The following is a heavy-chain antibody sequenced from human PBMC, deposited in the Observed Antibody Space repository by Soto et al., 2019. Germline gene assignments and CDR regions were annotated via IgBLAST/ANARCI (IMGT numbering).Heavy chain of an antibody. Sequence: GGSLRLSCAASGFTFEAYSLHWVRQLPGKGLEWVAGISGDSGSSGYADSVRGRFTVSRDNAKSSLFLQMNSLGVEDTAVYYCARGGGGGLFEHWGQGVLVTVSS. CDR1: GFTFEAYS. D-gene: IGHD2-21*01. CDR3: ARGGGGGLFEH. CDR2: ISGDSGSS. V-gene: IGHV3-9*01. J-gene: IGHJ4*02.